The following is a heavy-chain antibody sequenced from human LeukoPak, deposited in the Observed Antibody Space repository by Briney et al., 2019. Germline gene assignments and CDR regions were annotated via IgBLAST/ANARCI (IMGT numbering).Heavy chain of an antibody. D-gene: IGHD2-21*02. CDR2: ISSSSRPI. J-gene: IGHJ4*02. CDR3: ARVGLPYCGGDGYPYYFDY. CDR1: GFTFSSYS. V-gene: IGHV3-48*01. Sequence: GGSLRLSCAASGFTFSSYSMHWVRRAPGKGLEWVSYISSSSRPIYYADSVKGRFTNSRDNAKNSLYLPMNSLRAADTAVYYCARVGLPYCGGDGYPYYFDYWGQGTLVTVSS.